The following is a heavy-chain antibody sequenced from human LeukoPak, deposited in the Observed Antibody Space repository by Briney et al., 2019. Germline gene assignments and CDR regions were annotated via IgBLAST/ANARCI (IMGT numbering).Heavy chain of an antibody. CDR1: GFTFSNYA. CDR2: IGHGGYST. J-gene: IGHJ6*03. Sequence: PGGPLRLSCAVSGFTFSNYAMTWVRQAPGKGLEWVSTIGHGGYSTYDADSVRGRFAISRDNSKNTLYLQMNSLRADDTAVHYCARIPTYQPLLAPSYYYMDVWGKGTPVTVSS. V-gene: IGHV3-23*01. D-gene: IGHD2-2*01. CDR3: ARIPTYQPLLAPSYYYMDV.